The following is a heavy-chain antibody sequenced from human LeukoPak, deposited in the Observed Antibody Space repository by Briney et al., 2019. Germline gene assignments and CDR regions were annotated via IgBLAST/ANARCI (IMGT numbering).Heavy chain of an antibody. V-gene: IGHV4-59*01. D-gene: IGHD3-16*02. CDR2: IYYSGST. J-gene: IGHJ3*02. CDR3: ARVGDYDYVWGSYRPRVNDAFDI. CDR1: GGSITSYY. Sequence: SETLSLTCTASGGSITSYYWSWIRQPPQKGLEWIGSIYYSGSTTYTPSLKSRVTISVDTSKNQCSLKLSSVTAEDTVVYYCARVGDYDYVWGSYRPRVNDAFDIWGQGTMVTVS.